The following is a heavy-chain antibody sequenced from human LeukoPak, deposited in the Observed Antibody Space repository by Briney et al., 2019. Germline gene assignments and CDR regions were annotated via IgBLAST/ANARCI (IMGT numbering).Heavy chain of an antibody. CDR2: LYYSGST. CDR3: ARHPPFNWDPYYFDY. V-gene: IGHV4-39*01. CDR1: GGSIRSSSYY. J-gene: IGHJ4*02. D-gene: IGHD7-27*01. Sequence: SETLSLTCTVSGGSIRSSSYYWRWIRQPPGKGLEWIGSLYYSGSTYYNPSLKSRVTISVDTSKNQFSLKLSSVTAADTAVYYCARHPPFNWDPYYFDYWGQGTLVTVSS.